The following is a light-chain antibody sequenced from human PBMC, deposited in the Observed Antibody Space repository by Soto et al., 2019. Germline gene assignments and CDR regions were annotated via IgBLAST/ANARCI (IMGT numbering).Light chain of an antibody. Sequence: DVQMNLSPSTLSASVGDRVTITCRASQSISSWLAWYQQKPGKAPKLLIYKASSLESGVPSRFSGSGSGTEFTLTISSLQPDDFATYYCQQYNSYSTFGQGTKVDIK. V-gene: IGKV1-5*03. CDR3: QQYNSYST. J-gene: IGKJ1*01. CDR2: KAS. CDR1: QSISSW.